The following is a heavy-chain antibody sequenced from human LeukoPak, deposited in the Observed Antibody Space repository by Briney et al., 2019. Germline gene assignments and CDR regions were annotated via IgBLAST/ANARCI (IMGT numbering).Heavy chain of an antibody. J-gene: IGHJ5*02. CDR1: GLTFSSYA. Sequence: GGSLRLSCAASGLTFSSYAMSWVRQAPVKGLEWVSAISGSGGSTYYADSVKGRFTISRDNSKNTLYLQMNSLRAEDTAVYYCAISRGYSSSWYWFDPWGQGTLVTVSS. CDR2: ISGSGGST. V-gene: IGHV3-23*01. D-gene: IGHD6-13*01. CDR3: AISRGYSSSWYWFDP.